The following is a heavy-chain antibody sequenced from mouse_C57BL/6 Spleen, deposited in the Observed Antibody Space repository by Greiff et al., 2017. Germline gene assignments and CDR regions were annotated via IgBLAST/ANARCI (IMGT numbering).Heavy chain of an antibody. V-gene: IGHV1-22*01. CDR1: GYTFTDYN. J-gene: IGHJ2*01. CDR3: ARGAFYGSSLFDY. D-gene: IGHD1-1*01. CDR2: INPNNGGT. Sequence: VHVKQSGPELVKPGASVKMSCKASGYTFTDYNMHWVKQSHGKSLEWIGYINPNNGGTSYNQKFKGKATLTVNKSSSTAYMELRSLTSEDSAVYYCARGAFYGSSLFDYWGQGTTLTVSS.